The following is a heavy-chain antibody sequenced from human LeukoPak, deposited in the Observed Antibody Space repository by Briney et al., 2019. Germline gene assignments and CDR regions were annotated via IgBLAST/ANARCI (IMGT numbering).Heavy chain of an antibody. J-gene: IGHJ4*02. V-gene: IGHV4-39*01. Sequence: SETLSLTCTVSGGSISSSSYYWGWIRQPPGKGLEWTGSIYYSGSTYYNPSLKRRVTISVDTSQNQFSLKLRSVTAADTAVYYCVRRVRPAASLDYWGQGTLVTVSS. CDR2: IYYSGST. D-gene: IGHD2-2*01. CDR1: GGSISSSSYY. CDR3: VRRVRPAASLDY.